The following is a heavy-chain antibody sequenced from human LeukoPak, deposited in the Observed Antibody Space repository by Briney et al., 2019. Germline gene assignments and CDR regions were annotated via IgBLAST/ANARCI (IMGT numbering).Heavy chain of an antibody. CDR3: ARGDDFSGDH. CDR2: IHPEGNEK. D-gene: IGHD1-1*01. Sequence: PGGSLRLSCAVSGFTFSNFWMSWVRQAPGRGLEWVANIHPEGNEKYHVESVKGRFIISRDNTKNLLFLQMNGLRVEDTAVYYCARGDDFSGDHWGQGTLVTVSS. CDR1: GFTFSNFW. J-gene: IGHJ4*02. V-gene: IGHV3-7*04.